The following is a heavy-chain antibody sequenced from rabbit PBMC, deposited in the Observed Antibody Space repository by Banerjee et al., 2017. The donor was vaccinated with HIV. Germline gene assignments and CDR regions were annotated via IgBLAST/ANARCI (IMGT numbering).Heavy chain of an antibody. CDR2: INTSSGNN. D-gene: IGHD1-1*01. J-gene: IGHJ4*01. CDR1: GFSFSSGYW. Sequence: GFSFSSGYWMCWVRQAPGKGLEWIACINTSSGNNVYASWAKGRFTISKTSSTTVTLQMTSLTVADTATYLCAGSLVDNATLWGPGTLVTV. V-gene: IGHV1S45*01. CDR3: AGSLVDNATL.